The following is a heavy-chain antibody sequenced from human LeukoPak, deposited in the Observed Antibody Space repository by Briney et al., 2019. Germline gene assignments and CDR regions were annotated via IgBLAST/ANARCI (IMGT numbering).Heavy chain of an antibody. Sequence: GGSLRLSCAASGFTFSSYSMNWVRRAPGKGLEWVSSISSSSSYIYYADSVKGRFTISRDNAKNSLYLQMNSLRAEDTAVYYCARAYSGSSDGAADYWGQGTLATVSS. D-gene: IGHD1-26*01. J-gene: IGHJ4*02. CDR3: ARAYSGSSDGAADY. CDR1: GFTFSSYS. V-gene: IGHV3-21*01. CDR2: ISSSSSYI.